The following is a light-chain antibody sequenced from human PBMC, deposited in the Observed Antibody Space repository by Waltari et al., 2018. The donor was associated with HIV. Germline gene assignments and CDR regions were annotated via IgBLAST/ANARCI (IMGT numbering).Light chain of an antibody. CDR2: GAS. CDR1: QGIANW. CDR3: QQTNSFPIT. J-gene: IGKJ5*01. V-gene: IGKV1D-12*01. Sequence: DIQMTQFPSSVSASVGDRVTMTCRATQGIANWVAWYQQKPGRAPKLLIHGASILQEGVPSRFSGSGSGTVFTLTLNSLQPEGFATYFCQQTNSFPITFGQGTRLDSK.